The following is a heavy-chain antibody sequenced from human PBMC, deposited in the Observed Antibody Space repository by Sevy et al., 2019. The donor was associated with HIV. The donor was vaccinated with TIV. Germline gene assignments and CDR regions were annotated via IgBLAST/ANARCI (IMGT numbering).Heavy chain of an antibody. D-gene: IGHD5-12*01. CDR3: ARGAVLGDGYNSLLLDY. J-gene: IGHJ4*02. CDR2: IIPIFGTA. Sequence: ASVKVSCKASGGTFSSYAISWVRQAPGQGLEWMGGIIPIFGTANYAQKFQGRVTITADKSTGTADMELSSLRSEDTAVYYCARGAVLGDGYNSLLLDYWGQGTLVTVSS. V-gene: IGHV1-69*06. CDR1: GGTFSSYA.